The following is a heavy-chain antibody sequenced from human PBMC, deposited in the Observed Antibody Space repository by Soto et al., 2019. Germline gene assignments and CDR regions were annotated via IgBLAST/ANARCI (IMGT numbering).Heavy chain of an antibody. CDR1: GGSFSGYY. V-gene: IGHV4-34*01. CDR2: INHSGST. J-gene: IGHJ6*03. D-gene: IGHD5-12*01. CDR3: ARRAVVATGSYYYYMDV. Sequence: SETLSLTCAVYGGSFSGYYWSWIRQPPGKGLERIGEINHSGSTNYNPSIKSRVTISVDTSKNQFSLKLSSVTAADTAVYYCARRAVVATGSYYYYMDVWGKGTTVTVSS.